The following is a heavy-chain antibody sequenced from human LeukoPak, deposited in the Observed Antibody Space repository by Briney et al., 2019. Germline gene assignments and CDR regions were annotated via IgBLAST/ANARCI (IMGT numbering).Heavy chain of an antibody. D-gene: IGHD6-19*01. V-gene: IGHV4-39*07. J-gene: IGHJ4*02. CDR3: AFIAVAGLHYFDY. CDR1: GGSISSSSYY. Sequence: SETLSLTCTVSGGSISSSSYYWGWIRQPPGKGLEWIGSIYYSGSTYYNPSLKSRVTISVDTSKDQFSLKLSSVTAADTAVYYCAFIAVAGLHYFDYWGQGTLVTVSS. CDR2: IYYSGST.